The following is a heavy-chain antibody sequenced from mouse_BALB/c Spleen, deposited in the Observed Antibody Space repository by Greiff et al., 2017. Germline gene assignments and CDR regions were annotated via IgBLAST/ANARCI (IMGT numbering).Heavy chain of an antibody. CDR2: IDPENGDT. J-gene: IGHJ2*01. CDR3: NAVALVHY. Sequence: EVQLQQSGAELVRSGASVKLSCTASGFNIKDYYMHWVKQRPEQGLEWIGWIDPENGDTEYAPKFQGKATMTADTSSNTAYLQLSSLTSEDTAVYYCNAVALVHYRGQGTTLTVSS. V-gene: IGHV14-4*02. D-gene: IGHD6-1*01. CDR1: GFNIKDYY.